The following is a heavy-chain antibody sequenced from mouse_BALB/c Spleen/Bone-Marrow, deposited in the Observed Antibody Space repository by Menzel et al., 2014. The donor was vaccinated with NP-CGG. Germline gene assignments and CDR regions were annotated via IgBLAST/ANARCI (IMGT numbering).Heavy chain of an antibody. J-gene: IGHJ1*01. Sequence: QVQLQQSGAELMKPGASVKISCKATGYTFSSYWIEWVKQRPGHGLEWIGEILPGSGSTNYNEEFKGKATFTADTSSNTAYMQPNSLTSEDSPFYYGEGGGVRGGYWYFDVWGAGTTVTVSS. CDR1: GYTFSSYW. CDR2: ILPGSGST. CDR3: EGGGVRGGYWYFDV. V-gene: IGHV1-9*01.